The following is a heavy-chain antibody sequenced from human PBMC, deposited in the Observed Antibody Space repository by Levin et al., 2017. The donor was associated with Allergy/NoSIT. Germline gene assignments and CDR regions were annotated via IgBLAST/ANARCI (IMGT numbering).Heavy chain of an antibody. CDR2: INPNSGGT. Sequence: GASVKVSCKASGYTFTGYYMHWVRQAPGQGLEWMGWINPNSGGTNYAQKFQGRVTMTRDTSISTAYMELSRLRSDDTAVYYCATIGVAATEYFDYWGQGTLVTVSS. CDR1: GYTFTGYY. J-gene: IGHJ4*02. CDR3: ATIGVAATEYFDY. D-gene: IGHD2-15*01. V-gene: IGHV1-2*02.